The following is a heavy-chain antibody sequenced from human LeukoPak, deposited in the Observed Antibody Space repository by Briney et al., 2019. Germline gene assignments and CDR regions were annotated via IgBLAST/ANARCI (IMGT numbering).Heavy chain of an antibody. CDR2: ISAYNGNT. CDR1: GYTFTSYG. CDR3: ARVGTTGSYYVDY. J-gene: IGHJ4*02. V-gene: IGHV1-18*01. D-gene: IGHD1-26*01. Sequence: GASVKVSCKASGYTFTSYGITWVRQAPGQGLEWMGWISAYNGNTNYAQNLKGRVTMTTDTPTGTVYMELRSLRSDDTAVYYCARVGTTGSYYVDYWGQGTLVTVSS.